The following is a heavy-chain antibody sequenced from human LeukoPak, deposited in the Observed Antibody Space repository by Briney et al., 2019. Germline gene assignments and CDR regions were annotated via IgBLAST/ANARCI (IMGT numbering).Heavy chain of an antibody. CDR1: GGSFSTYA. Sequence: SVKVSCKASGGSFSTYAINWVRQAPGQGLEWMGRIVPIFGIPNYAQKFQGRVTIIADKSTSTAYMELSSLRSEDTAVYYCARDSVPVKKAVADRPSHFDYWGKGTLVTVSS. J-gene: IGHJ4*02. CDR3: ARDSVPVKKAVADRPSHFDY. CDR2: IVPIFGIP. V-gene: IGHV1-69*04. D-gene: IGHD6-19*01.